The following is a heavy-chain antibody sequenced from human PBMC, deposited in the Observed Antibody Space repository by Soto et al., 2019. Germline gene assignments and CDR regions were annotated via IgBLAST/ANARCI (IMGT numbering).Heavy chain of an antibody. Sequence: GGSLRLSCAASGFTVSSHYMSWVRQAPGKGLEWVSVIYSGDNTYYADSVRGRFTISRDNSKNTLYLQMNSLRAEDTAVYYCARTSAAGSDFWSGQGWFEPWGQGILVTVSS. CDR3: ARTSAAGSDFWSGQGWFEP. D-gene: IGHD3-3*01. CDR2: IYSGDNT. J-gene: IGHJ5*02. V-gene: IGHV3-53*01. CDR1: GFTVSSHY.